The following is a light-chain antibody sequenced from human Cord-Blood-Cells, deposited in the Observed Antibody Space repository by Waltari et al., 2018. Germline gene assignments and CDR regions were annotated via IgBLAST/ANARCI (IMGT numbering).Light chain of an antibody. CDR3: QQSYSTPFT. J-gene: IGKJ3*01. Sequence: DIQMTQSPSSLSASVGDRVPIPCRASQSISSYVNWYQQKPGKAPKLLIYAASSLQSGVPSRFSGSGSGTDFTLTISSLQPEDFATYYCQQSYSTPFTFGPGTKVDIK. CDR1: QSISSY. CDR2: AAS. V-gene: IGKV1-39*01.